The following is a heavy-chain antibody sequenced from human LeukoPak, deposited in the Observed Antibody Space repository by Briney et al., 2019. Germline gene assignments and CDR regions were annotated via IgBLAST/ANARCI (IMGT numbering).Heavy chain of an antibody. V-gene: IGHV4-59*08. CDR3: ARRVTGSGSYFFDY. CDR2: IYYSGST. CDR1: GGSISSYY. J-gene: IGHJ4*02. Sequence: SETLSLTCTVSGGSISSYYWSWIRQPPGKGLEWIGYIYYSGSTNYNPSLKSRVTISVDTSKNQFSLKLSSVTAADPAVYYCARRVTGSGSYFFDYWGQGTLVTVSS. D-gene: IGHD3-10*01.